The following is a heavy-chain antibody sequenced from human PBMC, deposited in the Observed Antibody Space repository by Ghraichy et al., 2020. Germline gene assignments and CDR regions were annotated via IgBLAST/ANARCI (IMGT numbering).Heavy chain of an antibody. CDR3: ARDGLWSVDY. Sequence: GGSLRLSCTASGFIFSTFNMNWVRQAPGKGLEWVSYISSGSGTIYYADSVKGRFTISRDNAKNSLYLQMNSLRDEDTAVYYCARDGLWSVDYWGQGTLVTVSS. D-gene: IGHD3-10*01. CDR2: ISSGSGTI. CDR1: GFIFSTFN. V-gene: IGHV3-48*02. J-gene: IGHJ4*02.